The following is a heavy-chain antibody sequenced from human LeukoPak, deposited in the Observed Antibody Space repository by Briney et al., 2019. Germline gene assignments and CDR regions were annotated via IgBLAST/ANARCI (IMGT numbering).Heavy chain of an antibody. V-gene: IGHV1-69*13. Sequence: ASVKVSCKASGGTFSSYAISWVRQAPGQGLEWMGGIIPIFGTANYAQKFQGRVTITADESTSTAYMELSSLRPEDTAVYYCARDGRSSSWYHPWGQGTLVTVSS. CDR1: GGTFSSYA. D-gene: IGHD6-13*01. J-gene: IGHJ5*02. CDR2: IIPIFGTA. CDR3: ARDGRSSSWYHP.